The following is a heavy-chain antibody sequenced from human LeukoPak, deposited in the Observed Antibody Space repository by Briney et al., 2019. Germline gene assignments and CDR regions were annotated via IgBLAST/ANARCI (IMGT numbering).Heavy chain of an antibody. CDR3: ARDGGPYSSTFLGH. CDR1: GFTVSGNY. J-gene: IGHJ4*02. Sequence: PWESLRLTCAVSGFTVSGNYLSWVRQAPGQGLELVSVMYSCGSTDYADSVKGRFTISRDNSKNTLSLQMNSLRAEHTAVYYCARDGGPYSSTFLGHWGKGTLVTVSS. CDR2: MYSCGST. V-gene: IGHV3-53*01. D-gene: IGHD6-19*01.